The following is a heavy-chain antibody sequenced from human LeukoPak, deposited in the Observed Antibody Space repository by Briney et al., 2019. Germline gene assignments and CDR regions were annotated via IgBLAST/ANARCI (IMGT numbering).Heavy chain of an antibody. Sequence: SETLSHTRTLSGGSISNYFWSCIPPPAGEGGECMGRIYTSAITTSNPSLKGRVTLSVDASKNQFSLRLSSLPAADTAVYYCARGRYCSATICSGGDAFDIWGQGAVVTVSS. V-gene: IGHV4-4*07. CDR1: GGSISNYF. D-gene: IGHD2/OR15-2a*01. J-gene: IGHJ3*02. CDR2: IYTSAIT. CDR3: ARGRYCSATICSGGDAFDI.